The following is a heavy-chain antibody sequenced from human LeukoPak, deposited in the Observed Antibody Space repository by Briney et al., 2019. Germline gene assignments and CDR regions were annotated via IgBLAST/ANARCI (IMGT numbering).Heavy chain of an antibody. V-gene: IGHV3-21*01. CDR1: GFTFSSYS. Sequence: GGSLRLSCAASGFTFSSYSMNWVRQAPGKGLEWVSSISSTSSYIYYADSVQGRFTISRDNAKNSLYLQMNSLRAEDTAVYYCARGGYTGYDFAFDYWGQGTLVAVSS. D-gene: IGHD5-12*01. CDR2: ISSTSSYI. CDR3: ARGGYTGYDFAFDY. J-gene: IGHJ4*02.